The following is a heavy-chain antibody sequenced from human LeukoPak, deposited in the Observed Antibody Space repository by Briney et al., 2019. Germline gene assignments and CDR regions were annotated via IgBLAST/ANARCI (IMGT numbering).Heavy chain of an antibody. CDR3: ARDRYDILTGTYYFDY. D-gene: IGHD3-9*01. CDR2: IYYSGST. J-gene: IGHJ4*02. V-gene: IGHV4-59*01. Sequence: SETLSLTCTVSGGSISSYYWSWIRQPPGKGLEWIGYIYYSGSTNYNPSLKSRVTTSVDTSKNQFSLKLSSVTAADTAVYYCARDRYDILTGTYYFDYWGQGTLVTVSS. CDR1: GGSISSYY.